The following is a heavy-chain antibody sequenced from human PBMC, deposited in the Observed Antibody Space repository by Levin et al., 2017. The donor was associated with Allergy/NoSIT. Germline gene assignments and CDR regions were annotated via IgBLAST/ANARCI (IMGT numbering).Heavy chain of an antibody. CDR1: GGSISSYY. CDR2: IYYSGST. CDR3: ARESVVVGYYYYVDG. Sequence: SETLSLTCTVSGGSISSYYWSWIRQPPGKGLEWIGYIYYSGSTNYNPSLKSRVTISVDTSKNQFSLKLSSVTAADTAVYYCARESVVVGYYYYVDGWGKGTTVTVSS. V-gene: IGHV4-59*01. J-gene: IGHJ6*03. D-gene: IGHD2-2*01.